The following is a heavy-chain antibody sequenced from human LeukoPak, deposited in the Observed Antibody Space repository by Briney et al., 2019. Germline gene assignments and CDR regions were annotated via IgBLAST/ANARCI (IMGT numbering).Heavy chain of an antibody. V-gene: IGHV3-20*01. CDR2: INWNGGST. CDR3: ARGPLGDIVVVPAPMDV. D-gene: IGHD2-2*01. Sequence: GGSLRLSCAASGFTFDDYGMSWVRQAPGKGLEWVSGINWNGGSTGYADSVKGRFTISRDNAKNSLYLQMNSLRAEDTALYHCARGPLGDIVVVPAPMDVWGKGTTVTVSS. CDR1: GFTFDDYG. J-gene: IGHJ6*03.